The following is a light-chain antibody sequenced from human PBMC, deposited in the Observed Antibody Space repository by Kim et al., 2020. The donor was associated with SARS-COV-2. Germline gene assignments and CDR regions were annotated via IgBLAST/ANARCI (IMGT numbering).Light chain of an antibody. J-gene: IGLJ2*01. CDR2: DDS. V-gene: IGLV2-23*02. Sequence: GQSITISCTGTSSDVGSYNLVSWYQQHPGKAPKLIIYDDSNRPSGISNRFSGSKSGNTASLTISGLHAEDEADYYCCSYADTTTFVFGGGTQLTVL. CDR3: CSYADTTTFV. CDR1: SSDVGSYNL.